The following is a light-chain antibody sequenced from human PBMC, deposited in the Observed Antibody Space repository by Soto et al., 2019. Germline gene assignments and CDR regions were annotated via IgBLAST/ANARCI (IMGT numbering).Light chain of an antibody. J-gene: IGKJ1*01. CDR1: QTISSW. V-gene: IGKV1-5*03. Sequence: DIQMSQSPSTLSGSVGERVTITCRASQTISSWLAWYQQKPGKAPKLLIYKASTLKSGVPSRFSGSGSGREFTLYISSLQPDDFATYYCQHYNSYSEAFGQGTKVELK. CDR3: QHYNSYSEA. CDR2: KAS.